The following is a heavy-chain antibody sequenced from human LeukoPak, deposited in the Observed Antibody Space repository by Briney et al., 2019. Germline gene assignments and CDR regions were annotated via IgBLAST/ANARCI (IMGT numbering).Heavy chain of an antibody. J-gene: IGHJ4*02. CDR2: TSYDGNKK. Sequence: GRSLRLSCAASGFTFTYYAMHWVRQAPGKGLEWVAVTSYDGNKKYYADSVKGRFTISRDSSKNTLYLQMSSLRAEDTAVYYCARSSYDYGGIEGPFDYWGQGTLVTVSS. V-gene: IGHV3-30*15. CDR1: GFTFTYYA. CDR3: ARSSYDYGGIEGPFDY. D-gene: IGHD4-23*01.